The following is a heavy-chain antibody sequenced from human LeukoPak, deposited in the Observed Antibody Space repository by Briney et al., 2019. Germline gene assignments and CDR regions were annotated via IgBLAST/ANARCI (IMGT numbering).Heavy chain of an antibody. V-gene: IGHV4-34*01. Sequence: SETLSLTCAVYGGSFNDYYWTWIRKPPGKGLEWIGEIDHAGRANYNPSLKSRVTISADTSKNQFSLHLNSVTAADTAVYYCARGWEPFEYSTSWYRGSYYYYYMSVWGKGTAVTVSS. CDR3: ARGWEPFEYSTSWYRGSYYYYYMSV. CDR1: GGSFNDYY. J-gene: IGHJ6*03. CDR2: IDHAGRA. D-gene: IGHD6-13*01.